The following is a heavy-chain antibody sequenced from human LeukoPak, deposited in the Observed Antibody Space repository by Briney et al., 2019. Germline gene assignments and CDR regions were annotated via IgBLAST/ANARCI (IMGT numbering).Heavy chain of an antibody. CDR2: ISGSGGSS. CDR1: GFTFSSYA. J-gene: IGHJ1*01. Sequence: RSGGSLRLSCAASGFTFSSYAMSWVRQAPGKGLEWVSAISGSGGSSYYADSVKGRFTISRDNSKNTLYLQINSLRADDTAVYYCAKDQFIWNVVVVSAAQSFQHWGPGTLVTVSS. CDR3: AKDQFIWNVVVVSAAQSFQH. V-gene: IGHV3-23*01. D-gene: IGHD2-2*01.